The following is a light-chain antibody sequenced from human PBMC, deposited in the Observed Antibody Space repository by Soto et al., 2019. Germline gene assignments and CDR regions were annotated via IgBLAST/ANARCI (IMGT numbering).Light chain of an antibody. Sequence: QSALTQPPSASGSLGQSVTISCTGTRDDVGGWNYVSWYQHHPGKAPKLMIYEVYKRPSGVPARFSGSKSGNTASLTVSGLQAEDEAVYYCNSYVTSNVVVFGGGTKVTVL. V-gene: IGLV2-8*01. CDR1: RDDVGGWNY. CDR3: NSYVTSNVVV. J-gene: IGLJ2*01. CDR2: EVY.